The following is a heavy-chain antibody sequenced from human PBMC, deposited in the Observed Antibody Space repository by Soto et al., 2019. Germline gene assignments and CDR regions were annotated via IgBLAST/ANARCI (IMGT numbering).Heavy chain of an antibody. CDR1: GGSISSYY. CDR3: ASSRGSPVPLDY. Sequence: PSETLSLTCTVSGGSISSYYWSWVRQPPGKGLEWIGYFYYSGSTKYNPSLKSRVTILEDTSKNQFSLKLNSVTAADTAVYYCASSRGSPVPLDYWGQGTLVTVSS. CDR2: FYYSGST. D-gene: IGHD1-26*01. V-gene: IGHV4-59*12. J-gene: IGHJ4*02.